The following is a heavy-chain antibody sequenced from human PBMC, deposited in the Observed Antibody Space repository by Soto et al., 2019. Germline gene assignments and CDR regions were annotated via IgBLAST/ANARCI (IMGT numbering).Heavy chain of an antibody. CDR1: GFTFSSYW. D-gene: IGHD2-2*01. V-gene: IGHV3-7*01. CDR2: IKQDGSEK. Sequence: EVQLVESGGGLVQPGGSLRLSCAASGFTFSSYWMSWVLQAPGKGLEWVANIKQDGSEKYYVDSVKGRFTISRDNAKNSLYLQMNSLRAEDTAVYYCARRYCSSTSCYPSAFDIWGQGTMVTVSS. CDR3: ARRYCSSTSCYPSAFDI. J-gene: IGHJ3*02.